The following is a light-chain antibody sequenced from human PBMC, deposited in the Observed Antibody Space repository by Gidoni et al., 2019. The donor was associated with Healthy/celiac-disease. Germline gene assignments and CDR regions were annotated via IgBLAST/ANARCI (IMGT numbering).Light chain of an antibody. J-gene: IGLJ2*01. CDR1: KLGDKY. Sequence: SYELTQPPSVSVSPGQTASITCSGDKLGDKYACWYQQKPGQSPVLVIYHDSKRPSGIPGRFSGSNSGNTATLTISGTQAMDEADYYCQAWDSSVVFGGGTKLTVL. CDR3: QAWDSSVV. V-gene: IGLV3-1*01. CDR2: HDS.